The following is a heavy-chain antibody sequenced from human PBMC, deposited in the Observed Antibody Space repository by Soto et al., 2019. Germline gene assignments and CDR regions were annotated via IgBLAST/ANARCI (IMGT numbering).Heavy chain of an antibody. V-gene: IGHV1-69*13. J-gene: IGHJ4*02. CDR1: GGTFSSYP. CDR3: ARDGSGYGGFDY. Sequence: SVKVSCKASGGTFSSYPISWVRQAPGQGLEWMGGIIPIFGTANYAQKFQGRVTITADESTSTAYMELSSLRSEDTAVYYCARDGSGYGGFDYWGQGTLVTVSS. CDR2: IIPIFGTA. D-gene: IGHD3-22*01.